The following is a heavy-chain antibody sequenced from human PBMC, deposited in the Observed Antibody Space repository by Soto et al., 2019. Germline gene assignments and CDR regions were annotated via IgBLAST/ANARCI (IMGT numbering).Heavy chain of an antibody. CDR1: GFTFSSYA. Sequence: VGFLRLSCAASGFTFSSYAMSWVRQAPGKGVEWVSAISGSGGSTYYADSVKGRFTISRDNSKNTLYLQTNSLRAEDTAVYYCAGARSPIALARTIRVLYYDYWGHGTLVTDSS. CDR3: AGARSPIALARTIRVLYYDY. CDR2: ISGSGGST. V-gene: IGHV3-23*01. J-gene: IGHJ4*01. D-gene: IGHD6-19*01.